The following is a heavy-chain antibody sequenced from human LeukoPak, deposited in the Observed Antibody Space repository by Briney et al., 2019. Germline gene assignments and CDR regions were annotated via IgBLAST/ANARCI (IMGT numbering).Heavy chain of an antibody. J-gene: IGHJ4*02. D-gene: IGHD2-2*01. CDR3: AKDDGIVVVPAAKDH. CDR2: IKQDGSEK. V-gene: IGHV3-7*03. Sequence: GGSLRLSCAASGFTFSSYWMSWVRQAPGKGLEWVANIKQDGSEKYYVDSVKGRFTISRDNSKNTLYLQMNSLRAEDTAVYYCAKDDGIVVVPAAKDHWGQGTLVTVSS. CDR1: GFTFSSYW.